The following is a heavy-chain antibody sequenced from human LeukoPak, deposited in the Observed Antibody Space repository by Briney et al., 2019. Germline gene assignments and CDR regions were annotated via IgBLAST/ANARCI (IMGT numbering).Heavy chain of an antibody. D-gene: IGHD3-9*01. CDR1: GFTFSSYA. Sequence: PGASLRLSCAASGFTFSSYAMSWVRQAPGKGLEWVSAISGSGGSTYYADSVKGRFIISRDNSKNTLYLQMNSLRAEDTAVYYCAKVGLRYFDWLLSLFDYWGQGTLVTVSS. CDR2: ISGSGGST. V-gene: IGHV3-23*01. CDR3: AKVGLRYFDWLLSLFDY. J-gene: IGHJ4*02.